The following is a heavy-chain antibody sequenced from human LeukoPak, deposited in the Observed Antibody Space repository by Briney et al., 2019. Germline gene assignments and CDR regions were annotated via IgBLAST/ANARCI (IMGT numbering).Heavy chain of an antibody. Sequence: PSETLSLTCTVSGGSISSYYWSWIRQPPGKGLEWIGYIYYSGSTNYNPSLKSRLTISVDTSKNQFSLKLSSVTAADTAVYYCARLGPYGMNVWGQGTTVTVSS. V-gene: IGHV4-59*08. CDR1: GGSISSYY. J-gene: IGHJ6*02. CDR3: ARLGPYGMNV. D-gene: IGHD3-16*01. CDR2: IYYSGST.